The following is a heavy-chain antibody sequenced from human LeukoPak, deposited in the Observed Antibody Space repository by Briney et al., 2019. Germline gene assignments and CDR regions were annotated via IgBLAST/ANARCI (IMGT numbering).Heavy chain of an antibody. CDR2: INWNGGST. CDR1: GFTLTNYA. D-gene: IGHD3-10*01. V-gene: IGHV3-20*04. CDR3: ARDHGDYYYYMDV. Sequence: GGSLRLSCAASGFTLTNYAMNWVRQAPGKGLEWVSGINWNGGSTGYADSVKGRFTISRDNAKNSLYLQMNSLRAEDTALYYCARDHGDYYYYMDVWGKGTTVTVSS. J-gene: IGHJ6*03.